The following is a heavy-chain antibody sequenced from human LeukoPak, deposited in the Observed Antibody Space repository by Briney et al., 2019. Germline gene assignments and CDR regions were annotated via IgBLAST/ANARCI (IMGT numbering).Heavy chain of an antibody. V-gene: IGHV3-23*01. CDR2: ISGSGGST. D-gene: IGHD5-18*01. CDR3: ARQYISGQWYFDY. CDR1: GFTFSINA. Sequence: GGSLRLSCAASGFTFSINAMNWVRQAPGKGLEWVSAISGSGGSTYYADSVKGRFTISRDNSKNTLYLQMNSLRAEDTAVYYCARQYISGQWYFDYWGQGTLVTVSS. J-gene: IGHJ4*02.